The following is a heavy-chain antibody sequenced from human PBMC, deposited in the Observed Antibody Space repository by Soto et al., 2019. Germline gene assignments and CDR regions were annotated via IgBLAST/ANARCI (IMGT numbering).Heavy chain of an antibody. Sequence: GGSLRLSCAASGFTFSSYWMHWVRQARGKGLVGVSRINSDGSSTSYADSVKGRFTISRDNAKNTLYLQMNSLRAEDTAVYYCARVPAAEIAFDIWGQGTMVSGS. CDR3: ARVPAAEIAFDI. CDR1: GFTFSSYW. V-gene: IGHV3-74*01. D-gene: IGHD6-13*01. CDR2: INSDGSST. J-gene: IGHJ3*02.